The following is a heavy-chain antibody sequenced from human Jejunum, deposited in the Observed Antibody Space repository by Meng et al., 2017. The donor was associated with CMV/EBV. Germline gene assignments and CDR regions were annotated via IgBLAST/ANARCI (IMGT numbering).Heavy chain of an antibody. D-gene: IGHD2-21*01. Sequence: VQRPQWGAGLLKPSETLSLTCGVYGGSFSSYYWSWIRQPPGKGLEWIAEINHSGSTNYNPSLKSRVTISLDTSNSHFSLKLTSVTAADTAVYFCARGGGDPIRGVLPFDYWGQGTLVTVSS. CDR1: GGSFSSYY. J-gene: IGHJ4*02. V-gene: IGHV4-34*01. CDR2: INHSGST. CDR3: ARGGGDPIRGVLPFDY.